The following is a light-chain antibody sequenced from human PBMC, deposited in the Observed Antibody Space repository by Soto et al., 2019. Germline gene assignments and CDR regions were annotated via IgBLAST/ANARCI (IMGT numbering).Light chain of an antibody. CDR1: QSISSW. J-gene: IGKJ1*01. CDR3: QQSYSNPRT. CDR2: KAS. Sequence: DIQMTQSPSTLSASVGDRVTIICRASQSISSWLAWYQQKPGKAPKLLISKASNLDSGVPSRLSGSGYGTELNITISSLQTEDFETYYCQQSYSNPRTFGQGTKVDI. V-gene: IGKV1-5*03.